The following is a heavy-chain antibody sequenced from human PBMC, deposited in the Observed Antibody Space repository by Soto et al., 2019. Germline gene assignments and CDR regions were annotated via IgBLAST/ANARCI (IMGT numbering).Heavy chain of an antibody. Sequence: QVHLVQSGDEVKKPGASVTVSCKASGYSFPMHAMHWARQAPGQRPEWMGWSNAGNGHTTYSQKLQRRVIIARDTSASTFYMELSGLTYEDTAVYYCARDIYGGYAMLARPSFDYCGQGALVTVSS. D-gene: IGHD5-12*01. CDR2: SNAGNGHT. CDR1: GYSFPMHA. J-gene: IGHJ4*02. CDR3: ARDIYGGYAMLARPSFDY. V-gene: IGHV1-3*01.